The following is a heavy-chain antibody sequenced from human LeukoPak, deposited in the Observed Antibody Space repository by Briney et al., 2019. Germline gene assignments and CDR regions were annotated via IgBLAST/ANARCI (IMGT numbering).Heavy chain of an antibody. CDR3: GRDLTTEDCGDGDTDEGDY. D-gene: IGHD2-21*01. CDR1: GFRFSAYE. Sequence: GGSLRLSCVASGFRFSAYEMNWVRRAPGQGLEWVSHVSASSSTIYYTDSVKGRFTISRDNAEHSLYLQIHNLRAEDTAVYYCGRDLTTEDCGDGDTDEGDYWGRGTLVTVSS. J-gene: IGHJ4*02. CDR2: VSASSSTI. V-gene: IGHV3-48*03.